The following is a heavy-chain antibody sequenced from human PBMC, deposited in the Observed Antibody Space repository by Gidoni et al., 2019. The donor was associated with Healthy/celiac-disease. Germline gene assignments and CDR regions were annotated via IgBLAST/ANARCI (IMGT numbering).Heavy chain of an antibody. CDR3: ARGGLGPNRIDSSGEEIDY. CDR1: GYTFTGYS. J-gene: IGHJ4*02. D-gene: IGHD3-22*01. Sequence: QVQLVQSGAEVKKPGASVTVSCKASGYTFTGYSMPWVRQAPGQGLEWMGWINPNSGGTNYAQKFQGRVTMTRDTSISTAYMELSRLRSDDTAVYYCARGGLGPNRIDSSGEEIDYWGQGTLVTVSS. CDR2: INPNSGGT. V-gene: IGHV1-2*02.